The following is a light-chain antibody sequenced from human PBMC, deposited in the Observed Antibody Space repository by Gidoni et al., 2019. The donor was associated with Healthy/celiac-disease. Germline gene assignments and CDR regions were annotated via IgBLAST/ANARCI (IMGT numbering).Light chain of an antibody. CDR1: QSISSY. J-gene: IGKJ3*01. CDR3: QQSYSTS. V-gene: IGKV1-39*01. CDR2: AAS. Sequence: DIQMTQSPSSLSASVGDRVTITCRASQSISSYLNWYQQKPGKAPKLLIYAASSLQSGVPSRFSGSGSGTDFTLTISSLQPEDFATCYCQQSYSTSFGPGTKVDIK.